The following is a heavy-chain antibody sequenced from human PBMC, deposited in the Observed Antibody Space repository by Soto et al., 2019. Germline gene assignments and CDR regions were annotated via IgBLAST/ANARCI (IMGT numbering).Heavy chain of an antibody. J-gene: IGHJ6*02. CDR1: GGSISSYY. V-gene: IGHV4-59*08. CDR2: VHHSWGS. D-gene: IGHD3-10*01. Sequence: QVQLQASGPGLVKPSETLSLSCTVSGGSISSYYWSWFRQSPGKRMEWIGYVHHSWGSSYNPSLQSRVAISLDTSKSQFSLKVTCVTATDTAVYYCARQGFGPLHGLVDVWGQGTTVSVSS. CDR3: ARQGFGPLHGLVDV.